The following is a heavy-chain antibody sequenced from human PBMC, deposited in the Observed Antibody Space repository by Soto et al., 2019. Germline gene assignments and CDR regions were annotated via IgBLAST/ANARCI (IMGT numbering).Heavy chain of an antibody. Sequence: SVKVSCKASGYNFTSYGISWVRQAPGQGLEWMGGIIPNFGNANYAQKFQGRVTMTADESTSTAYMELSSLRSEDTAVYYCASERYGSGSYYLRGSDYWGQGTLVTVSS. J-gene: IGHJ4*02. D-gene: IGHD3-10*01. CDR2: IIPNFGNA. CDR1: GYNFTSYG. V-gene: IGHV1-69*13. CDR3: ASERYGSGSYYLRGSDY.